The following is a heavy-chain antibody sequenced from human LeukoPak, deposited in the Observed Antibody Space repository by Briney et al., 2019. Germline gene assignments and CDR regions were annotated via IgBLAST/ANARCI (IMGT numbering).Heavy chain of an antibody. CDR2: LSYGGSIK. V-gene: IGHV3-30*01. CDR3: ARGVSTWYRIDY. J-gene: IGHJ4*02. Sequence: GGSLRLSCVASGFPFSSYSFHWVRQAPGKGLEWVALLSYGGSIKHYADSVKGRFTLSRDNSKSSVYLQMDSLKADDTAVYYCARGVSTWYRIDYWGQGTLVTVSS. D-gene: IGHD6-13*01. CDR1: GFPFSSYS.